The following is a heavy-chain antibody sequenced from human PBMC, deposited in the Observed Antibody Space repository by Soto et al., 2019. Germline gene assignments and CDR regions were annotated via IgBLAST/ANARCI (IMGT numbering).Heavy chain of an antibody. CDR1: GASVGSGGYY. CDR3: ASLGPTIDY. Sequence: QVQLQESGPGLVKASQTLSLTCTVSGASVGSGGYYWSWIRQVPGKGLEWIGYIKYSGTTHYSPSLKSRVTMSLDTSKNQVSLKLTSVTAADTAVYYCASLGPTIDYWGRGTQVTVSS. J-gene: IGHJ4*02. D-gene: IGHD7-27*01. CDR2: IKYSGTT. V-gene: IGHV4-31*03.